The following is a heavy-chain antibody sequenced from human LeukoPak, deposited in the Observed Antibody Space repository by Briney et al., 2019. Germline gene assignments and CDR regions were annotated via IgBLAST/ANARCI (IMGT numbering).Heavy chain of an antibody. V-gene: IGHV1-3*01. CDR2: INAGNGNT. J-gene: IGHJ6*02. Sequence: ASVKVSCKASGYTFTSYAMHWVRQAPGQRLEWMGWINAGNGNTKYSQKFQGRVTITRDTSASTAYMELSSLRSEDTAVYYCARVAYGDYVWAGDYGMDVWGQGTTVTVSS. D-gene: IGHD4-17*01. CDR3: ARVAYGDYVWAGDYGMDV. CDR1: GYTFTSYA.